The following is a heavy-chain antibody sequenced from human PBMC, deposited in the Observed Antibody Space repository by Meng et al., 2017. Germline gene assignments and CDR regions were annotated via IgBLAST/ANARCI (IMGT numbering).Heavy chain of an antibody. CDR2: IYYSGST. CDR1: GGSISSGGYY. J-gene: IGHJ3*02. Sequence: SETLSLTCTVSGGSISSGGYYWSWIRQHPGKGLEWIGYIYYSGSTYYNPSLKSLVTISVDTSKNQFSLKLSSVTAADTAVYYCARGSPYYDFWSGPDAFDIWGQGTRVTVAS. CDR3: ARGSPYYDFWSGPDAFDI. D-gene: IGHD3-3*01. V-gene: IGHV4-31*01.